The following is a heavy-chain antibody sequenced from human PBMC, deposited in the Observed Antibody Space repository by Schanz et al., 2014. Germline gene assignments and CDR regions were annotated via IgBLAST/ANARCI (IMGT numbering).Heavy chain of an antibody. D-gene: IGHD2-2*01. V-gene: IGHV4-34*01. CDR2: INHGGST. Sequence: QVQLQQWGAGLLKPSETLSLTCGVFGGSFSGYYWSWIRQPPGKGLEWIAEINHGGSTNYNPSLKSRVPISVDPSKNQFSLKLRSVTAADTAVYYCARAARRTRVVPLYFDYWGQGTLXTVSS. CDR1: GGSFSGYY. CDR3: ARAARRTRVVPLYFDY. J-gene: IGHJ4*02.